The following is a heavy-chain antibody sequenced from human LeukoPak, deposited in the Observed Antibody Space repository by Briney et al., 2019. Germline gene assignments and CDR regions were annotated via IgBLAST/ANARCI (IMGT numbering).Heavy chain of an antibody. Sequence: GGSLRLSCAASGFTFSSYGMSWGRQAPGKGLECVSAISGSGGSTYYADSVKGRFTISRDNSKNTLYLQMNSLRAEDTAVYYCAKDRGSWITANGYWGQGTLVTVSS. J-gene: IGHJ4*02. CDR2: ISGSGGST. V-gene: IGHV3-23*01. D-gene: IGHD5-18*01. CDR1: GFTFSSYG. CDR3: AKDRGSWITANGY.